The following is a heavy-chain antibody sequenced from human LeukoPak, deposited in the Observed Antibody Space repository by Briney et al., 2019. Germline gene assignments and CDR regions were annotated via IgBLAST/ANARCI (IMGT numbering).Heavy chain of an antibody. J-gene: IGHJ6*03. V-gene: IGHV4-30-4*08. CDR2: IYYSGST. Sequence: DPSQTLSLTCTVSGGSISSGDYYWSWIRQPPGKGLEWIGYIYYSGSTYYNPSLKSRVTISVDTSKNQFSLKLSSVTAADTAVYYCAREAIGPNSSGYYYYMDVWGKGTTVTVSS. D-gene: IGHD3-22*01. CDR3: AREAIGPNSSGYYYYMDV. CDR1: GGSISSGDYY.